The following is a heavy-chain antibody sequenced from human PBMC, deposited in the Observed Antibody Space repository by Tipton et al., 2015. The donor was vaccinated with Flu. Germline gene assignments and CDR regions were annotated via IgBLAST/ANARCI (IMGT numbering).Heavy chain of an antibody. CDR1: GGSISSYY. Sequence: TLSLTCTVSGGSISSYYWSWIRQPPGKGLEWIGYIYCSGSTNYNPSLKSRVTISVDTSKNQFSLKLSSVTAADTAVYYCARAEVVVAATWFDPWGQGTLVTVSS. J-gene: IGHJ5*02. CDR3: ARAEVVVAATWFDP. D-gene: IGHD2-15*01. CDR2: IYCSGST. V-gene: IGHV4-59*01.